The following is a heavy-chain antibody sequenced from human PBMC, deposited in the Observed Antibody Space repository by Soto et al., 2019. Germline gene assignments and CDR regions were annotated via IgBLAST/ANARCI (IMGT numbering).Heavy chain of an antibody. CDR1: GYSFTTHA. CDR3: ARGEQLYHYYYGMDV. CDR2: INTGNGNA. Sequence: ASVKVSCKASGYSFTTHAMIWVRQAPGQRPEWMGWINTGNGNARYSPKFQGRVNITRDTSASTAYMELSSLKSEDTAVYYCARGEQLYHYYYGMDVWGQGSTVTVSS. V-gene: IGHV1-3*04. J-gene: IGHJ6*02.